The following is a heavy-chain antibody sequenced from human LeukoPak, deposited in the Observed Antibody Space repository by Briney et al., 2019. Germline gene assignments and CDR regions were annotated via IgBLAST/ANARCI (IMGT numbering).Heavy chain of an antibody. CDR1: GFTFSSFD. CDR2: ISYDGTNK. CDR3: ARASHYGSGSALDY. J-gene: IGHJ4*02. D-gene: IGHD3-10*01. Sequence: GGSLRLSCAAPGFTFSSFDMHWVRQAPGKGLEWVAVISYDGTNKYYADSVRGRFTISRENAKNSLYLQMNSLRAGDTAVYYCARASHYGSGSALDYWGQGTLVTVSS. V-gene: IGHV3-30*03.